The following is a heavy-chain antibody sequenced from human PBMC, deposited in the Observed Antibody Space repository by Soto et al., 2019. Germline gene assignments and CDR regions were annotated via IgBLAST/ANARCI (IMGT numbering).Heavy chain of an antibody. CDR1: GGSFSGYY. D-gene: IGHD2-8*01. CDR2: INHSGST. V-gene: IGHV4-34*01. J-gene: IGHJ5*02. Sequence: ASETLSLTCAVYGGSFSGYYWSWIRQPPGKGLEWIGEINHSGSTNYNPSLKSRVTISVDTSKNQFSLKLSSVTAADTAVYYCARGGGIGYCTNGVCRRFWFDPWGQGTLVTVSS. CDR3: ARGGGIGYCTNGVCRRFWFDP.